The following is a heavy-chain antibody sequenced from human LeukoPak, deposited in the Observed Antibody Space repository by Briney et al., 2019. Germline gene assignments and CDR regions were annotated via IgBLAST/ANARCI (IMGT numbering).Heavy chain of an antibody. J-gene: IGHJ5*02. V-gene: IGHV4-59*01. D-gene: IGHD3-10*02. CDR2: IYYSGIT. Sequence: SETLSLTCTVSGGSISSYYWSWIRQAPGKGLEWIGYIYYSGITNYNPSLKSRVTISVDTSKNQFSLRLTSVTAADTAVYYYARLGYNYVRGWFDPWGQGTLVTVSS. CDR3: ARLGYNYVRGWFDP. CDR1: GGSISSYY.